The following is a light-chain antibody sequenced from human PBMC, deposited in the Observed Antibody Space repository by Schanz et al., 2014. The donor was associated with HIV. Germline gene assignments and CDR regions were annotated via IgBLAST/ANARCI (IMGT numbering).Light chain of an antibody. J-gene: IGLJ2*01. Sequence: QSVLTQPPSASGTPGQRVTISCSGSSSNIGSNTVNWYPQLPETAPKLLIFSNNRRPSGVPDRFSASKSGTSASLAITGLQAEDEADYYCSSYTSSSTLGVLGGGTKLTVL. V-gene: IGLV1-44*01. CDR1: SSNIGSNT. CDR2: SNN. CDR3: SSYTSSSTLGV.